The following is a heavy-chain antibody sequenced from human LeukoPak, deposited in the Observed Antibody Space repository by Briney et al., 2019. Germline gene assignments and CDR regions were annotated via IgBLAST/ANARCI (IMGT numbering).Heavy chain of an antibody. J-gene: IGHJ6*02. V-gene: IGHV1-46*01. D-gene: IGHD5-24*01. Sequence: ASVKVSCKASGYTVTSCYMHWVRQAPGQGLEWIAILNPSGGSSNYAQKFQGRATLTRATSTGTVYMELSSLRSEDTAVYYCASVYKHGMDVWGQGTTVIVSS. CDR1: GYTVTSCY. CDR2: LNPSGGSS. CDR3: ASVYKHGMDV.